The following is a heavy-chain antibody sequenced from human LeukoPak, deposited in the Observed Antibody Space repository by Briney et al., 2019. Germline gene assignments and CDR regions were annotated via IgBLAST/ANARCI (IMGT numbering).Heavy chain of an antibody. CDR1: GFIFSHYG. V-gene: IGHV3-33*06. CDR2: IWHDGSSK. D-gene: IGHD4-11*01. CDR3: AKDAQRGFDYSNSLEY. J-gene: IGHJ4*02. Sequence: GTSLRLSCAASGFIFSHYGMHWVRQAPGKGLEWVAVIWHDGSSKYYADSVKGRFTISRDNSENTVYLQMNSLRAEDTAVYYCAKDAQRGFDYSNSLEYWGQGDLVTVSS.